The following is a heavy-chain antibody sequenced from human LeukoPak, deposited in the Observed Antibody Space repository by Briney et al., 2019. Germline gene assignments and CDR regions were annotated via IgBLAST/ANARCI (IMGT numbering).Heavy chain of an antibody. D-gene: IGHD2-21*02. Sequence: SETLSLTCAVYGGSFSGYYWSWIRQPPGKGLEWIGYIYYSGSTNYNPSLKSRVTISVDTSKNQFSLKLSSVTAADTAVYYCTRGDPEDYWGQGTLVTVSS. CDR3: TRGDPEDY. CDR2: IYYSGST. CDR1: GGSFSGYY. V-gene: IGHV4-59*01. J-gene: IGHJ4*02.